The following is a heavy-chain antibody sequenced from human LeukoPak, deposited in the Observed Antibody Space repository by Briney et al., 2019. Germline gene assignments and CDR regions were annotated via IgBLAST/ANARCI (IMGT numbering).Heavy chain of an antibody. Sequence: GGSLRLSCAASGLTFSNYAMNWVRQASGKGLEWVSVIYSGGSTYFADSVKGRFTISRDNSKNTLYLQMNSLRAEDTAVYYCARSYSSSFHDAFDIWGQGTMVTVSS. CDR1: GLTFSNYA. J-gene: IGHJ3*02. CDR3: ARSYSSSFHDAFDI. V-gene: IGHV3-53*01. D-gene: IGHD6-13*01. CDR2: IYSGGST.